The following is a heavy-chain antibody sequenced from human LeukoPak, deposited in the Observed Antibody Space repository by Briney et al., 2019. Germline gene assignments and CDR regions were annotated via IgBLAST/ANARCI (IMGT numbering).Heavy chain of an antibody. CDR3: AKESLRAHSYGFDN. J-gene: IGHJ4*02. V-gene: IGHV3-23*01. Sequence: GGSLRLSCAASGFPFSAYAMSWVRQAPGKGLEWVSAIIASGDTTYYADSVRGRFTICRDNSKNTLYLEMNSLRAGDTALYYCAKESLRAHSYGFDNWGQGTLVTVSS. D-gene: IGHD5-18*01. CDR1: GFPFSAYA. CDR2: IIASGDTT.